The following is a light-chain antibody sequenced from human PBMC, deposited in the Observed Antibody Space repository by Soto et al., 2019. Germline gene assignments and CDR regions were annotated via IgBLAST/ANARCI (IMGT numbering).Light chain of an antibody. CDR1: QGISSY. CDR2: AAS. J-gene: IGKJ1*01. Sequence: DIQMTQSPSSLSASVGDRVTITCRASQGISSYLAWYQQKPGKAPKLLIYAASSLQSGVPSRFSGSGSGTDFTLTISSLQPEDFATYYCQQSYSTPQTFGQGTKVDIK. V-gene: IGKV1-39*01. CDR3: QQSYSTPQT.